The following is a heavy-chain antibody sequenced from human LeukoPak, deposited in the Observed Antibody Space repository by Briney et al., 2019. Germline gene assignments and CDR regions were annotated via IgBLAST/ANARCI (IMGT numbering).Heavy chain of an antibody. Sequence: SETLSLTCTVSGGSISSSSSYWGWIRQPPGKGLEWIGSIYYSGSTYYNPSLKSRVTISVDTSKNQFSLKLSSVTAADTAVYYCARAWGYYGSGSNFVRRPPENYFDYWGQGTLVTVSS. CDR3: ARAWGYYGSGSNFVRRPPENYFDY. J-gene: IGHJ4*02. D-gene: IGHD3-10*01. V-gene: IGHV4-39*07. CDR1: GGSISSSSSY. CDR2: IYYSGST.